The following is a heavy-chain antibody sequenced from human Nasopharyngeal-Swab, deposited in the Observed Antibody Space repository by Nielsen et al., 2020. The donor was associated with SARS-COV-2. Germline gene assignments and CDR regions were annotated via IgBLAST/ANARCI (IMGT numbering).Heavy chain of an antibody. CDR1: GFTFSNYG. CDR3: AKDGEAFYYYYYYMDV. J-gene: IGHJ6*03. D-gene: IGHD2/OR15-2a*01. V-gene: IGHV3-30*18. CDR2: ISYHGSYK. Sequence: GESLKISCAASGFTFSNYGMHWVRQAPGKGLEWVAVISYHGSYKYYADSVKGRFTTSRDNSKNTLYLQMNSLRAEDTAVFYCAKDGEAFYYYYYYMDVWGKGTTVTVSS.